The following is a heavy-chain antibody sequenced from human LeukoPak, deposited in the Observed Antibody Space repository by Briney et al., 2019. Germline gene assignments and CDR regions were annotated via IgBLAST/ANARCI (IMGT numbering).Heavy chain of an antibody. V-gene: IGHV3-23*01. CDR2: ISGSGGST. Sequence: GGSLRLSCAASGFTFSSYAMSWVRQAPGRGLEWVSAISGSGGSTYYADSVKGRFTISRDNSKNTLYLQMNSLRAEDTAVCYCAKGVQLMVDYFDYWGQGTLVTVSS. CDR1: GFTFSSYA. D-gene: IGHD2-8*01. CDR3: AKGVQLMVDYFDY. J-gene: IGHJ4*02.